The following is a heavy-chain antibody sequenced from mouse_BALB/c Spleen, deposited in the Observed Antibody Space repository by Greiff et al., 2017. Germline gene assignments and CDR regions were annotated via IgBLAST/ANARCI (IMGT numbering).Heavy chain of an antibody. V-gene: IGHV1-18*01. Sequence: VQLQQSGPELVKPGASVKIPCKASGYTFTDYNMDWVKQSHGKSLEWIGDINPNNGGTIYNQKFKGKATLTVDKSSSTAYMELRSLTSEDTAVYYCARKGYRYDVNAMDYWGQGTSGTVAS. D-gene: IGHD2-14*01. J-gene: IGHJ4*01. CDR2: INPNNGGT. CDR3: ARKGYRYDVNAMDY. CDR1: GYTFTDYN.